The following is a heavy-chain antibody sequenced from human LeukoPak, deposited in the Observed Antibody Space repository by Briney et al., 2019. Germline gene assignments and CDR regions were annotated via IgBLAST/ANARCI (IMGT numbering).Heavy chain of an antibody. CDR3: ARGLGEIVGPPVKDYLDY. CDR2: ISAYNGNT. CDR1: GYTFTTYG. Sequence: ASVKVSCKASGYTFTTYGVSWVRQAPGQGLEWMGWISAYNGNTNYAQKLQGRVTMTTDTSTNTAYLEMRSLRSDDTAVYYCARGLGEIVGPPVKDYLDYWGEGALVTVSS. J-gene: IGHJ4*02. D-gene: IGHD1-26*01. V-gene: IGHV1-18*01.